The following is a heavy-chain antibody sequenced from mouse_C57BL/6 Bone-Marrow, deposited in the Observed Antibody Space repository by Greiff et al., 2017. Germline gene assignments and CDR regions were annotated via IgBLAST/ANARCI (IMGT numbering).Heavy chain of an antibody. CDR3: ASSRQRRPRFAY. J-gene: IGHJ3*01. CDR2: INPGSGGT. V-gene: IGHV1-54*01. CDR1: GYAFTNYL. D-gene: IGHD3-2*02. Sequence: VQLQQSGAELVRPGTSVKVSCKASGYAFTNYLIEWVKQRPGQGLGWIGVINPGSGGTNYNEKFKGKATLTADKSSSTAYMQLSSLTSEDSAVYFCASSRQRRPRFAYWGQGTLVTVSA.